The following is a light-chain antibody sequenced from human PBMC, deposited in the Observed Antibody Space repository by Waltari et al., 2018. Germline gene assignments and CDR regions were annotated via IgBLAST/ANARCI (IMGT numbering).Light chain of an antibody. CDR1: SSNIGAGSG. CDR2: GQN. CDR3: QSYDSSLSGVL. V-gene: IGLV1-40*01. J-gene: IGLJ2*01. Sequence: QPVLTQPPSVSGAPGQRVTLSCTGSSSNIGAGSGVHWYQQLPGTAPKLLIYGQNNRPPGVPDRFSDSKYSTTDTLAITGLQAEDKADYYSQSYDSSLSGVLFGGGTKLTV.